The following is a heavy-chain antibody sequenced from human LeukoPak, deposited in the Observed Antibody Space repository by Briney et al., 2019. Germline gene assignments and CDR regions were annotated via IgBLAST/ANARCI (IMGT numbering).Heavy chain of an antibody. CDR2: IYYSGST. CDR1: GGSISSTSYY. V-gene: IGHV4-61*05. CDR3: ARVGGATRFDY. J-gene: IGHJ4*02. Sequence: SETLSLTCTVSGGSISSTSYYWGWIRQPPGKGLEWIGYIYYSGSTNYNPSLKSRVTISVDTSKKQFSLKLSSVTAADTAVYYCARVGGATRFDYWGQGTLVTVSS. D-gene: IGHD5-24*01.